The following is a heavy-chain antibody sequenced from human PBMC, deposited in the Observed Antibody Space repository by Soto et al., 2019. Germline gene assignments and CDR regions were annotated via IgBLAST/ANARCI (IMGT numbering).Heavy chain of an antibody. V-gene: IGHV3-30*18. D-gene: IGHD1-26*01. CDR2: TSYDGNNK. J-gene: IGHJ4*02. CDR3: AKGGGSARDFDY. CDR1: GFTFVNYG. Sequence: SLRLSCTCAGFTFVNYGMHCLRPAPGKVLEWVASTSYDGNNKYYADSLKGRFTISRDNSKKMVYLQMTSLGPEDTAVYYCAKGGGSARDFDYWGQGALVTVSS.